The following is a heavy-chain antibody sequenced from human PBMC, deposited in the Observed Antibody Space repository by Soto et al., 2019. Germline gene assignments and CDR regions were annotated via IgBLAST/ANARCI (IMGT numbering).Heavy chain of an antibody. J-gene: IGHJ6*02. CDR3: ARDRSAADASRQMDYYYGMDV. CDR1: GFTFSGYS. V-gene: IGHV3-21*01. CDR2: ISSSSSYI. Sequence: GGSLRLSCAASGFTFSGYSMNWVRQAPGKGLEWVSSISSSSSYIYYADSVKGRFTISRDNAKNSLYLQMNSLRAEDTAVYYCARDRSAADASRQMDYYYGMDVWGQGTTVTVSS. D-gene: IGHD2-2*01.